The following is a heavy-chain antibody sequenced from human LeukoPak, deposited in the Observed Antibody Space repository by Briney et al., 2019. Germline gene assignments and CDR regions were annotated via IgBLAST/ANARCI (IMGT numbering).Heavy chain of an antibody. CDR2: ISSSSSYI. J-gene: IGHJ3*02. CDR3: ARAPQTHAFDI. V-gene: IGHV3-21*01. CDR1: GFTFSSYS. Sequence: GGSLRLSCAASGFTFSSYSMNWVRQAPGKGLEWVSSISSSSSYIYYADSVKGRFTISRDNAKNSLYLQMNSLRAEDTAVYYCARAPQTHAFDIWGQGTMVTVSS.